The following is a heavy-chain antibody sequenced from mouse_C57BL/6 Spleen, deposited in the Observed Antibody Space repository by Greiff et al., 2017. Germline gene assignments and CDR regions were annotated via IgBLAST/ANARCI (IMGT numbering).Heavy chain of an antibody. J-gene: IGHJ2*01. CDR3: ARNSSGYDY. CDR2: ISSGSSTI. CDR1: GFTFSDYG. D-gene: IGHD3-2*02. V-gene: IGHV5-17*01. Sequence: EVKVVESGGGLVKPGGSLKLSCAASGFTFSDYGMHWVRQAPEKGLEWVAYISSGSSTIYYADTVKGRFTISRDNAKNTLFLQMTSLRSEDTAMYYCARNSSGYDYWGQGTTLTVSS.